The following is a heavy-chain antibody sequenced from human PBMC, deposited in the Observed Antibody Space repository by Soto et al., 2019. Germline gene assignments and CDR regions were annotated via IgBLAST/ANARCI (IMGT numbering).Heavy chain of an antibody. CDR1: GYTLTSYF. J-gene: IGHJ6*02. Sequence: ASLKVACKASGYTLTSYFRRWVRHTPRQGLEWMGIINPSGGSTSYAQKFQGRVTMTRDTSTSTVYMELSSLRSEDTAVYYCARDLLTGTTDYYYYYGMDVWGQRTTVTVSS. D-gene: IGHD1-20*01. CDR3: ARDLLTGTTDYYYYYGMDV. V-gene: IGHV1-46*01. CDR2: INPSGGST.